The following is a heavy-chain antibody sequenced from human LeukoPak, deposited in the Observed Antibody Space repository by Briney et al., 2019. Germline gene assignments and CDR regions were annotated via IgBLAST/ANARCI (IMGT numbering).Heavy chain of an antibody. CDR3: ARDVNYYGSGSLGQYYFDY. V-gene: IGHV1-2*02. CDR1: GYTFTGYY. Sequence: ASVKVSCKASGYTFTGYYIHWVRQAPGQGLDLMGWINPNSGDTHYEQKFQGRVTLTRDTSISTAYMELSRLRSDDTAVYYCARDVNYYGSGSLGQYYFDYWGQGTLVTVSS. CDR2: INPNSGDT. D-gene: IGHD3-10*01. J-gene: IGHJ4*02.